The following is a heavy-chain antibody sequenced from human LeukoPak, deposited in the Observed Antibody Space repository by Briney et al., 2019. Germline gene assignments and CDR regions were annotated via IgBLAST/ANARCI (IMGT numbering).Heavy chain of an antibody. V-gene: IGHV3-30*02. J-gene: IGHJ4*02. CDR2: IGSDDSNK. CDR3: AKGSGDSSAWFQLFDY. CDR1: GFTFSTYG. D-gene: IGHD6-19*01. Sequence: GGSLRLSCVASGFTFSTYGMHWVRQAPGKGLEWVAKIGSDDSNKHYADSVKGRFTISRDNSKNTLYLQMNSLRAEDTAVYYCAKGSGDSSAWFQLFDYWGQGTLVTVSS.